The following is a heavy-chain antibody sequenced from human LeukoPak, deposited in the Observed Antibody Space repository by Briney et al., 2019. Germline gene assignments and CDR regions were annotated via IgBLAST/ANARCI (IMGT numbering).Heavy chain of an antibody. J-gene: IGHJ4*02. D-gene: IGHD4-23*01. CDR2: IYYSGST. Sequence: SETLSLTCTVSGGSISSSSYYWGWIRQPPGKGLEWIGSIYYSGSTYYNPSLKSRVTISVDTSKNQFSLKLSSVTAAVTAVYYRARHSVDYGGNSGGFDYWGQGTLVTVSS. CDR3: ARHSVDYGGNSGGFDY. CDR1: GGSISSSSYY. V-gene: IGHV4-39*01.